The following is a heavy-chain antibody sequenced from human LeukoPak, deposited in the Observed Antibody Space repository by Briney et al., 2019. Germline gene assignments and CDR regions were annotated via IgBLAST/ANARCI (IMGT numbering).Heavy chain of an antibody. J-gene: IGHJ4*02. V-gene: IGHV1-8*01. CDR1: GYTFTSYD. CDR3: ARARVGMAYGDSFDY. D-gene: IGHD4-17*01. Sequence: ASVKVSCKASGYTFTSYDINWVRQATGQGLEWMGWMNPNSGNTGYAQKFQGRVTITADESTSTAYMELSSLRSEDTAVYYCARARVGMAYGDSFDYWGQGTLVTVSS. CDR2: MNPNSGNT.